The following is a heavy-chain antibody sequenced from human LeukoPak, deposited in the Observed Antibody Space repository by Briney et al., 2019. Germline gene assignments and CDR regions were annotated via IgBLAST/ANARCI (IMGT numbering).Heavy chain of an antibody. D-gene: IGHD2-2*01. CDR1: GGSISSYY. CDR2: IYYSGST. J-gene: IGHJ4*02. CDR3: AGGYCSSTSCRDPDHEHWDY. Sequence: PSETLSLTCTVSGGSISSYYWSWIRQPPGKGLEWIGYIYYSGSTNYNPSLKSRVTISVDTSKNQFSLKLSSVTAADTAVYYCAGGYCSSTSCRDPDHEHWDYWGQGTLVTVSS. V-gene: IGHV4-59*01.